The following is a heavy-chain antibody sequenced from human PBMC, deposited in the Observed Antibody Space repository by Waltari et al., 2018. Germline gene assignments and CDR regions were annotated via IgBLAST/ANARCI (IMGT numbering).Heavy chain of an antibody. V-gene: IGHV1-69*12. D-gene: IGHD6-6*01. CDR3: AREGVAARREDYYYYMDV. CDR2: IIPIFGTA. Sequence: QVQLVQSGAEVKKPGSSVKVSCKASGGTFSSYAISWVRQAPGHGLEWMGGIIPIFGTANYAQKLQGRVTITADESTSTAYMELSSLRSEDTAVYYCAREGVAARREDYYYYMDVWGKGTTVTVSS. CDR1: GGTFSSYA. J-gene: IGHJ6*03.